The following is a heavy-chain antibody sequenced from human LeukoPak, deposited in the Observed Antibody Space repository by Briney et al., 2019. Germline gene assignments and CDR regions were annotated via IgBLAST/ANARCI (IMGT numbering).Heavy chain of an antibody. CDR1: GGPISSGNYY. V-gene: IGHV4-61*02. Sequence: SETLSLTCTVSGGPISSGNYYWNWIPQPAGKGLEWIGRIYTSGSTNYNPSLKSRVTISVDTSKNQFSLKLRSVTAADTAVYYCARDRKFGSSFDYWGQGTLVTVSS. J-gene: IGHJ4*02. CDR2: IYTSGST. CDR3: ARDRKFGSSFDY. D-gene: IGHD1-26*01.